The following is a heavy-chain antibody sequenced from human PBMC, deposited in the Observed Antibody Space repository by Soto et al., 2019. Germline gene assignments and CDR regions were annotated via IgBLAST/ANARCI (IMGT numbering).Heavy chain of an antibody. J-gene: IGHJ5*02. CDR2: IWYDGSNK. Sequence: PGGSLRLSCAASGFTFSSYGMHWVRQAPGKGLEWVAVIWYDGSNKYYADSVKGRFTISRDNSKNTLYLQMNSLRAEDTAVYYCARDLRAWTVEPPADFDPWGQGTLVTVSS. D-gene: IGHD2-15*01. CDR1: GFTFSSYG. CDR3: ARDLRAWTVEPPADFDP. V-gene: IGHV3-33*01.